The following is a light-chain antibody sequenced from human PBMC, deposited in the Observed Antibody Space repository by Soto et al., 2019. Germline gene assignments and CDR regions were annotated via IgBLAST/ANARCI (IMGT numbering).Light chain of an antibody. CDR3: QQLNSYPLN. CDR2: AAS. J-gene: IGKJ4*01. V-gene: IGKV1-9*01. Sequence: IQLTQSPSSLSASVGDRVTITCRASQGISSYLAWYQQKPGKAPKLLIYAASTLQSGVPSRFGGSGSGTDFTLTISSLQPEDFATYYCQQLNSYPLNFGGGTKVDIK. CDR1: QGISSY.